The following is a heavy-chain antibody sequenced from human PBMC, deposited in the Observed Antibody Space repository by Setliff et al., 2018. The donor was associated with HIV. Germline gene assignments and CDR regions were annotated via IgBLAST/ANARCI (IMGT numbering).Heavy chain of an antibody. V-gene: IGHV4-61*02. CDR3: ARVYSRSWFFFDH. CDR1: GASISSGNYY. Sequence: PSETLSLTCTVSGASISSGNYYWSWIRQPAGKGLEWIGRIYTSGSTNYNPSLKSRVTISVDTSKHQFSLKLSAVTAADTAVYYCARVYSRSWFFFDHWGQGILVTVSS. J-gene: IGHJ4*02. D-gene: IGHD6-13*01. CDR2: IYTSGST.